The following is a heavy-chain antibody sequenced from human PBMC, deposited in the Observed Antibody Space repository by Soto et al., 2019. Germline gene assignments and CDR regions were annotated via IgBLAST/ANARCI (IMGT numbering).Heavy chain of an antibody. CDR3: ARDPHYYGSGSYPLNPGSPFDY. CDR2: ISAYNGNT. Sequence: ASVKVSWKASGYTFTSYGISWVRQAPGQGLEWMGWISAYNGNTNYAQKLQGRVTMTTDTSTSTAYMELRSLRSDDTAVYYCARDPHYYGSGSYPLNPGSPFDYWGQGTLVTVSS. J-gene: IGHJ4*02. D-gene: IGHD3-10*01. CDR1: GYTFTSYG. V-gene: IGHV1-18*01.